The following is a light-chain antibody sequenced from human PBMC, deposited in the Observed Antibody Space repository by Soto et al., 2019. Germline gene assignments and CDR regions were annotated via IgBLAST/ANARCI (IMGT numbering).Light chain of an antibody. J-gene: IGLJ1*01. CDR1: SANIGAGYD. CDR3: QSYDSTLSGLYV. V-gene: IGLV1-40*01. Sequence: QLVLMQPPSMSGAPGQRVSISCTGSSANIGAGYDVHWYQQLPGMAPKLLIYGNNKRPSGVPDRFSGSKSGTSASLAITGLQAEDEADYYCQSYDSTLSGLYVLGTGTKLTVL. CDR2: GNN.